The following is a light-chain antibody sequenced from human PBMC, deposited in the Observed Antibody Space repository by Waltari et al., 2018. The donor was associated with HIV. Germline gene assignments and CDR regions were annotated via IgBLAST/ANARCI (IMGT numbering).Light chain of an antibody. J-gene: IGKJ1*01. Sequence: DIVLTQTPLSAAFTVVQSASITCRSSQSLVHENGNTYLSWFYQRPGEPPRLLIYRVSLRLPGVPDRFSGGGAGTQFTLKITSVEADDVGMYYCMQVRSYPRTFGQGTKVEI. V-gene: IGKV2-24*01. CDR2: RVS. CDR1: QSLVHENGNTY. CDR3: MQVRSYPRT.